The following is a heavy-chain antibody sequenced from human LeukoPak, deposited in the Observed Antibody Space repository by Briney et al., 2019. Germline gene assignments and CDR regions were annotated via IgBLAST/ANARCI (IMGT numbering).Heavy chain of an antibody. Sequence: RTGGSLRLSCAASGFTFDDYGMSWVRQAPGKGLEWVSGINWNGGSTGYADSVKGRFTISRDNAKNTLYLQMNSLRPEDTAVYYCARGRTVATTSFDYWGQGTLVTVSS. V-gene: IGHV3-20*04. J-gene: IGHJ4*02. D-gene: IGHD5-12*01. CDR3: ARGRTVATTSFDY. CDR2: INWNGGST. CDR1: GFTFDDYG.